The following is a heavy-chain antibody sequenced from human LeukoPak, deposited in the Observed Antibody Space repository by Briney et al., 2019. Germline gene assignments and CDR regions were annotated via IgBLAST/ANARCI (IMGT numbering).Heavy chain of an antibody. J-gene: IGHJ4*02. Sequence: PSETLSLTCSVSGGSIRSSSYYWGWIRQPPGKGLEWIGSIYYSGSTYYNSSLKSRVTISVDTSKNQFSVKLRSVTAADTAVYYCAGTVESGSFGTFDYWGQGTLVTVSS. CDR3: AGTVESGSFGTFDY. V-gene: IGHV4-39*07. CDR1: GGSIRSSSYY. D-gene: IGHD1-26*01. CDR2: IYYSGST.